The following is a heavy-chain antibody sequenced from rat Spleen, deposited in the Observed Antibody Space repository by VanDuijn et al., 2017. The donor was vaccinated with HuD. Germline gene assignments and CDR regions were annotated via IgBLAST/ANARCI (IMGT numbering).Heavy chain of an antibody. CDR3: ASRTGTWFAY. CDR2: ISYDGSST. J-gene: IGHJ3*01. V-gene: IGHV5-29*01. CDR1: GFTFSDYY. D-gene: IGHD5-1*01. Sequence: EVQLVESDGGLVQPGRSLKLSCAASGFTFSDYYMAWVRQAPTKGLEWVATISYDGSSTYYRDSVKGRFTISRDNAKSTLYLQMDSLRSEDTATYYCASRTGTWFAYWGQGTLVTVSS.